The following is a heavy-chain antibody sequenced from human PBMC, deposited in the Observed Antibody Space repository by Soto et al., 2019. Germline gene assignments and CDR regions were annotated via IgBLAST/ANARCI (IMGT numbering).Heavy chain of an antibody. CDR1: GGSISSYY. CDR3: ARRAHDYGDYVLDYFDY. V-gene: IGHV4-59*08. D-gene: IGHD4-17*01. CDR2: IYYSGST. Sequence: PSETLSLTCTVYGGSISSYYWSWIRQPPGKGLEWIGYIYYSGSTNYNPSLKSRVTISVDTSKNQFSLKLSSVTAADTAVYYCARRAHDYGDYVLDYFDYWGQGTLVTVSS. J-gene: IGHJ4*02.